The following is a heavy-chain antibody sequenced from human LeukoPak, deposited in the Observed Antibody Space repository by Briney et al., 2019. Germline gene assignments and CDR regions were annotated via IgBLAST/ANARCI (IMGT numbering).Heavy chain of an antibody. D-gene: IGHD5-18*01. V-gene: IGHV4-38-2*02. CDR1: GYSISSGYY. Sequence: SETLSLTCTVSGYSISSGYYWGWIRPPPGKGLEWIGSIYHSGSTYYNPSLKSRVTISVDTSKNQFSLKLSSVTAADTAVYYCARDAPYGYAYYYYYYYMDVWGKGTTVTVSS. CDR2: IYHSGST. J-gene: IGHJ6*03. CDR3: ARDAPYGYAYYYYYYYMDV.